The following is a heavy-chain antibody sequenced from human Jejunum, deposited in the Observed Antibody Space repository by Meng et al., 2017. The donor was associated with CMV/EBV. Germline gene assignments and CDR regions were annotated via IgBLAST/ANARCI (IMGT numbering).Heavy chain of an antibody. CDR1: GGPISTSTYY. CDR2: IYYSGST. CDR3: ARGPDVVVVPEAMSYFDS. Sequence: QLQLQESGPGLVKPSEXLSLTCTVSGGPISTSTYYWGWIRQPPGKGLEWIGNIYYSGSTFYNPSLKSRVTISLDTSKNQFSLRLSSVTAADTAIYYCARGPDVVVVPEAMSYFDSWGQGTLVTVSS. V-gene: IGHV4-39*07. J-gene: IGHJ4*02. D-gene: IGHD2-2*01.